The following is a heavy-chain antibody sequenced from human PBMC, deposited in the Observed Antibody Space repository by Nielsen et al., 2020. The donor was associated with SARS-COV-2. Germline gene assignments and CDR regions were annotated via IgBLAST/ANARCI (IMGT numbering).Heavy chain of an antibody. D-gene: IGHD6-6*01. CDR1: GFTFSNYY. CDR3: VKWVQLDLGYYYHGMDV. J-gene: IGHJ6*02. V-gene: IGHV3-74*01. Sequence: GGSLRLSCAGSGFTFSNYYINWVRQAPGKGLMWVSRINTDGYKTAYADSVKGRFTISRDNARDTVYLQMNSLSAEDTAVYYCVKWVQLDLGYYYHGMDVWGQGTTVTVSS. CDR2: INTDGYKT.